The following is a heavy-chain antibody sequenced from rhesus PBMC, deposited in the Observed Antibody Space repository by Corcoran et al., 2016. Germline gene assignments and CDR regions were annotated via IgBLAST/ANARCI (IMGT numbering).Heavy chain of an antibody. J-gene: IGHJ4*01. CDR2: IYWDDDK. V-gene: IGHV2-174*01. Sequence: QVTLTESGPALVKPTQTLTLTCTFSGFSIITRGMGVGWIRQPPGKALEWLALIYWDDDKYYNTSLKSRLTISKDTSKNQVVLTMTKMDPVDTATYYCARKGSSGWYYFDYWGQGVLVTVSS. CDR3: ARKGSSGWYYFDY. CDR1: GFSIITRGMG. D-gene: IGHD6-31*01.